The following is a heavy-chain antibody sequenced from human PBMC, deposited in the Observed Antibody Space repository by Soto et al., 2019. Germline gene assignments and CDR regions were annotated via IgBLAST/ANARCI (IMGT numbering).Heavy chain of an antibody. Sequence: QVQLVQSGAEVRKPGASVKVSCKASGYTFTTYGISWVRQAPGQGLEWMGWISGYDGNTKYAQKHQGRVIMTTDTTTTTVYMSLRSMRSGDAAVYYWAREGDMPYYHYGLDVWGQGTTVTVSS. CDR3: AREGDMPYYHYGLDV. CDR2: ISGYDGNT. V-gene: IGHV1-18*01. D-gene: IGHD3-16*01. J-gene: IGHJ6*02. CDR1: GYTFTTYG.